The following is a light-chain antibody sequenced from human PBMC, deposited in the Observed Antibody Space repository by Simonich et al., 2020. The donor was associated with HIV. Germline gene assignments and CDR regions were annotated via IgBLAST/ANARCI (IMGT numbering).Light chain of an antibody. J-gene: IGLJ2*01. CDR2: DAS. V-gene: IGLV2-14*03. Sequence: QSALTQPASVSGSPGQSITISCTGTSSDVGGYNYVSWYHQHPVKAPKLMIYDASNRPSGVSNRVSGSKSGNTASLTISGLQAEDEADYYCSSYTSSSTLVFGGGTKLTVL. CDR3: SSYTSSSTLV. CDR1: SSDVGGYNY.